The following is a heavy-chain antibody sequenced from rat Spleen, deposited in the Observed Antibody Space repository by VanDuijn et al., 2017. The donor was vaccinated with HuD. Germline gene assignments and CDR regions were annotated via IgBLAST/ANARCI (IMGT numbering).Heavy chain of an antibody. CDR2: ISYDGGNT. V-gene: IGHV5-29*01. CDR3: ARRHYGYTDYFDY. D-gene: IGHD1-9*01. CDR1: GFTFSDYG. Sequence: EVQLVESGGGLVQPGRSLKLSCAASGFTFSDYGVAWVRQAPTTGLEWVAYISYDGGNTYYRDSVKGRFTISRDNAKSTLYLQMDSLRSEDTATYYCARRHYGYTDYFDYWGQGVMVTVSS. J-gene: IGHJ2*01.